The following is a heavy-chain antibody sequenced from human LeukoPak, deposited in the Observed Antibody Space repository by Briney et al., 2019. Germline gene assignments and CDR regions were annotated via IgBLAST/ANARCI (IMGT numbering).Heavy chain of an antibody. CDR3: ASGIVYCSSTSCYFN. D-gene: IGHD2-2*01. CDR1: GYTFTGCF. V-gene: IGHV1-2*02. CDR2: INPNSGGT. Sequence: ASVKVSCKASGYTFTGCFMHWVRQAPGQGLEWMGWINPNSGGTNYAQKFQGRVTTTRDTSISTAYMELSMLRSDDTTVYDCASGIVYCSSTSCYFNWGQGTLVTVSS. J-gene: IGHJ4*02.